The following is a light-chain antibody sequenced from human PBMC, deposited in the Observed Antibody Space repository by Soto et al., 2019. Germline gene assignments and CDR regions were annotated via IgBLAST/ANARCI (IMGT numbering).Light chain of an antibody. CDR1: QSICSL. J-gene: IGKJ4*01. CDR2: DVS. Sequence: EIVLTQSPGTLSLSPGERATLSCRASQSICSLLGWYQQKPGRAPRLLISDVSNSATGIPARFSGSGSRTCFAVTISCLESEDFSVYYCHQRRQWSLTLAVGAMVDIE. CDR3: HQRRQWSLT. V-gene: IGKV3-11*01.